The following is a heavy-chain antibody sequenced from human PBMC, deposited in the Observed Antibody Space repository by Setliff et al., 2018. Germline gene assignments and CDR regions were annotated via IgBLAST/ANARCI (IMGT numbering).Heavy chain of an antibody. V-gene: IGHV4-39*06. D-gene: IGHD3-3*01. CDR3: ARDYNFWSGEVS. CDR1: GGSISTSSYY. CDR2: IYYSGST. Sequence: PSETLSLTCSVSGGSISTSSYYWDWVRQPPGKGLEWIGSIYYSGSTYYTPPLKSRVTISVDTSKNQFALKLSSVTAADTAVYYCARDYNFWSGEVSWGQGTQVTVSS. J-gene: IGHJ5*02.